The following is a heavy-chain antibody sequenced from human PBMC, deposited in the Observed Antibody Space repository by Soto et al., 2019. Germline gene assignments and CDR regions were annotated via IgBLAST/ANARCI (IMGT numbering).Heavy chain of an antibody. V-gene: IGHV2-5*02. J-gene: IGHJ2*01. Sequence: QITLKESGPTLVKPTQTLTLTCTFSGFSLSTNGVGVGWIRQPPGKALEWLALIYWDDDKRYSPSLRSRLTITTDTSKNHVVLTMTNMDPVDTATYSCARRHSPAGSLLYWYFDLWGRGTLVTVSS. CDR2: IYWDDDK. CDR3: ARRHSPAGSLLYWYFDL. D-gene: IGHD6-19*01. CDR1: GFSLSTNGVG.